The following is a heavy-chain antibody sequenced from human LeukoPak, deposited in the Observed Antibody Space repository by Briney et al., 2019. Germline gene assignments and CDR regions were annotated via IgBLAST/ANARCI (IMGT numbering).Heavy chain of an antibody. CDR2: IKQDGSDK. V-gene: IGHV3-7*04. D-gene: IGHD2-2*02. CDR3: ARERVCRSNSCYSTFDS. CDR1: GFSFSTYG. Sequence: PGGSLRLSCASSGFSFSTYGMTWVRQAPGKGLEWVANIKQDGSDKHYVDSVKGRFTISRDNAKNSLFLQMDSLRDEDTAVYYCARERVCRSNSCYSTFDSWGQGTLVTVSS. J-gene: IGHJ4*02.